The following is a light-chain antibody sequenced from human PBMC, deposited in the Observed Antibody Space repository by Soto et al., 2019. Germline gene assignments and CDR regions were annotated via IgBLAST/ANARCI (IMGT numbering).Light chain of an antibody. J-gene: IGKJ4*01. CDR3: QQYATSPLT. CDR1: QTVSTS. CDR2: GAS. Sequence: EIVMTQSPATLSVSPGERATLSCRASQTVSTSLAWYQQKPGQAPRLLIYGASTRASGVPARFSGSGSGTEFTLTISSLQSEDSAVYYCQQYATSPLTFGGGTKVEIK. V-gene: IGKV3-15*01.